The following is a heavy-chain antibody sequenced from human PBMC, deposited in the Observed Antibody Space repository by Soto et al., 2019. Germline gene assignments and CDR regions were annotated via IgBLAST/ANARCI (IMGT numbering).Heavy chain of an antibody. J-gene: IGHJ6*02. CDR3: ARGFTVTGELDYYYYGMDV. CDR2: IIPICGTA. Sequence: SVKVSCKASGGTFSSYAISWVRQAPGHGLEWMGGIIPICGTANYAQKFQGGVTITADKSTSTAYMELSSLRSEDRAVYYCARGFTVTGELDYYYYGMDVWGQGTTVTVSS. V-gene: IGHV1-69*06. CDR1: GGTFSSYA. D-gene: IGHD4-17*01.